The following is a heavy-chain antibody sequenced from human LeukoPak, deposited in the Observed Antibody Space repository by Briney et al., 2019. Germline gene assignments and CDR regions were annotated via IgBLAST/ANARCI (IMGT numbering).Heavy chain of an antibody. J-gene: IGHJ6*02. CDR2: IIPIFGTA. D-gene: IGHD4-23*01. CDR1: GGTFSSYA. V-gene: IGHV1-69*13. CDR3: ARVYGGYLINYYYYGMDV. Sequence: SVKVSCKASGGTFSSYAISWVRQAPGQGLERMGGIIPIFGTANYAQKFQGRVTITADESTSTAYMELSSLRSEDTAVYYCARVYGGYLINYYYYGMDVWGQGTTVTVSS.